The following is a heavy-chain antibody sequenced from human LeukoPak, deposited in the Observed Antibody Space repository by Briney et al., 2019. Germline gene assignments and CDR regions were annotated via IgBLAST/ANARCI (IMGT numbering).Heavy chain of an antibody. V-gene: IGHV4-34*01. D-gene: IGHD2-15*01. J-gene: IGHJ4*02. Sequence: SETLSLTCTVSGGSISSYYWSWIRQPPGKGLEWIGEINHSGSTNYNPSLKSRVTISVDTSKNQFSLKLSSVTAADTAVYYCARVPPIAPIDYWGQGTLVTVSS. CDR2: INHSGST. CDR3: ARVPPIAPIDY. CDR1: GGSISSYY.